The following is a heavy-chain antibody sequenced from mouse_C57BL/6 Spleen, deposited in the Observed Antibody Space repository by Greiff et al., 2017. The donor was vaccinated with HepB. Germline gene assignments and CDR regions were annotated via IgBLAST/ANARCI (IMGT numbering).Heavy chain of an antibody. D-gene: IGHD6-1*01. CDR3: AKGLLWYFDV. CDR2: ISDGGSDT. V-gene: IGHV5-4*01. CDR1: GFTFSSYA. J-gene: IGHJ1*03. Sequence: EVQRVESGGGLVKPGGSLKLSCAASGFTFSSYAMSWVRQTPEKRLEWVATISDGGSDTYYPDNVKGRFTISRNTAKNNLYLQMGHLKSEDTAMYYYAKGLLWYFDVWGTGTTVTVSS.